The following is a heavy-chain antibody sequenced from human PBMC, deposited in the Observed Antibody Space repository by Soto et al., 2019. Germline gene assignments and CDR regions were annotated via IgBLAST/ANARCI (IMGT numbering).Heavy chain of an antibody. D-gene: IGHD1-7*01. J-gene: IGHJ4*02. CDR2: IKQDGTEK. CDR1: GFTFSGHW. CDR3: ARDQGVTGTTGDFDY. V-gene: IGHV3-7*05. Sequence: EVQLVESGGGLVQPGGSLRLSCAASGFTFSGHWMTWVRQAPGKGLEWVANIKQDGTEKYYVGSVRGRFTISRDNAKNSVYLQMDSLRADDSAVYYCARDQGVTGTTGDFDYWGQGTLVIVSS.